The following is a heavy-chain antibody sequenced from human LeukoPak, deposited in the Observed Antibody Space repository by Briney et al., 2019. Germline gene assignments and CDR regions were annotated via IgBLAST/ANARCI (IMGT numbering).Heavy chain of an antibody. Sequence: KPSETLSLTCTVSGGSISSSSYYWGWIRQPPGKGLEWIGSIYYSGSTYYNPSLKSRVTISVDTSKNQFSLKLSSVTAADTAVYYCVRQIADGGDYWGQGTLVTVSS. CDR2: IYYSGST. J-gene: IGHJ4*02. D-gene: IGHD6-13*01. V-gene: IGHV4-39*01. CDR3: VRQIADGGDY. CDR1: GGSISSSSYY.